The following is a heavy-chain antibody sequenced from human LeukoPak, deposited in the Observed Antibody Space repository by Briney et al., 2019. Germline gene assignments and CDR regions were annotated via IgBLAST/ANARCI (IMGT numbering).Heavy chain of an antibody. CDR2: IKGDGSDN. J-gene: IGHJ4*02. D-gene: IGHD1-26*01. CDR3: ARDLGYYRADQ. CDR1: GFTFSSYE. V-gene: IGHV3-7*04. Sequence: GGSLRLSCAASGFTFSSYEMSWVRQAPGKGLEWVANIKGDGSDNHYVDSVRGRCTSSRDNAKNSLYLQMNNLRAEDTAVYYCARDLGYYRADQWGRGTVVSVSS.